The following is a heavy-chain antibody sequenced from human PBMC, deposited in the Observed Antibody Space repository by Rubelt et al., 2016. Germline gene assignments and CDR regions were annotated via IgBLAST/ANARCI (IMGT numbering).Heavy chain of an antibody. D-gene: IGHD6-13*01. CDR1: GGSISTYY. CDR2: IYYSGSA. J-gene: IGHJ4*02. Sequence: QVQLQESGPGLVKPSETLSLTCAVSGGSISTYYWSWIRQPPGKGLEWIGYIYYSGSANYNPSLKSRVTISVDTSKNQFPRKLTSGTATDTAVYYCGGHESAGSSWPFDDWGQGTQVTVSS. CDR3: GGHESAGSSWPFDD. V-gene: IGHV4-59*08.